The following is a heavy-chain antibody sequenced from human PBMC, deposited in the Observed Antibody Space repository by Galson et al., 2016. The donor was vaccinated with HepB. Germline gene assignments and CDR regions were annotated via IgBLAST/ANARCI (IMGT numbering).Heavy chain of an antibody. J-gene: IGHJ3*02. CDR3: TRLRLSAYNYDAFDI. V-gene: IGHV1-2*02. CDR1: GYPFIGQY. D-gene: IGHD1-1*01. CDR2: LNPNSGDT. Sequence: SVKVSCKASGYPFIGQYIHWVRQSPGQGLEWMGWLNPNSGDTNYAPKFQGRVTMTRDTSINTAFMDLSGLKSGDTALYFCTRLRLSAYNYDAFDIWGQGTMVTVSS.